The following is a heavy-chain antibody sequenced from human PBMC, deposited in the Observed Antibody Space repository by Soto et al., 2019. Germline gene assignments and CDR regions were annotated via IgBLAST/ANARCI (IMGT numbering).Heavy chain of an antibody. J-gene: IGHJ6*02. CDR2: INHSGST. D-gene: IGHD3-10*01. CDR1: GGSFSGYY. V-gene: IGHV4-34*01. CDR3: ARGYYYGSGSDPTAYYYGMDV. Sequence: SETLSLTCAVYGGSFSGYYWSWIRQPPGKGLECIGEINHSGSTNYNPSLKSRVTISVDTSKNQFSLKLSSVTAADTAVYYCARGYYYGSGSDPTAYYYGMDVWGQGTTVTVSS.